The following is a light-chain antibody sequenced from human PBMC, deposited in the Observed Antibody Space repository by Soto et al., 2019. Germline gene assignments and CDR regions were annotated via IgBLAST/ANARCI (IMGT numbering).Light chain of an antibody. Sequence: EIVLTHSPATLSLSPGERATLSCRASQSVCSYLAWYQQKPGQAPRLLIYDASNRATGIPARFSGSGSGTDFTLTISSLEPEDFAVYYCQQRSNWPITFGQGTRLEIK. CDR3: QQRSNWPIT. CDR2: DAS. CDR1: QSVCSY. J-gene: IGKJ5*01. V-gene: IGKV3-11*01.